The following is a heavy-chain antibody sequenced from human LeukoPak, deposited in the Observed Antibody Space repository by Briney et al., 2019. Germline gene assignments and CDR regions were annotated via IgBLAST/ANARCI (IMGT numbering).Heavy chain of an antibody. J-gene: IGHJ5*02. CDR2: IYYSGST. D-gene: IGHD3-22*01. CDR1: GGSISSYY. V-gene: IGHV4-59*12. CDR3: ARESSHYYDSSGYFYP. Sequence: KPSETLSLTCTVSGGSISSYYWSWIRQPPGKGLEWIGYIYYSGSTNYNPSLMSRVTISVDTTKNQFSLKLSSVTAADTAVYYCARESSHYYDSSGYFYPWGQGTLVTVSS.